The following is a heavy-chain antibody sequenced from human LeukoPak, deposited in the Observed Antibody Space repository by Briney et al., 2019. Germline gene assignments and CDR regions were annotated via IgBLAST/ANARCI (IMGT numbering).Heavy chain of an antibody. J-gene: IGHJ4*02. D-gene: IGHD5-12*01. V-gene: IGHV3-53*01. CDR1: GFTVSSNY. CDR3: AGYSGYDSFDY. Sequence: PGGSLRLACAASGFTVSSNYMSWVRQAPGKGLEWVSVIYSGGSTYYADSVKGRFTISRDNSKNTLYLQMNSLRAEDTAVYYCAGYSGYDSFDYWGQGTLVTVSS. CDR2: IYSGGST.